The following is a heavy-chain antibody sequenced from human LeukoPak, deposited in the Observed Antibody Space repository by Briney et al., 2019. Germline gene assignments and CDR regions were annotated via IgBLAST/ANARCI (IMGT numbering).Heavy chain of an antibody. J-gene: IGHJ6*02. D-gene: IGHD6-13*01. V-gene: IGHV6-1*01. CDR3: ARDPCTAAAGSRTRPYYYYGMDV. CDR1: GDSVSSNSAA. Sequence: PSQTLSLTCAISGDSVSSNSAAWNWIRQSPSRGLEWLGRTYYRSKWYNDYAVSVKSRITINPDTSKNQFSLQLNSVTPEDTAVYYCARDPCTAAAGSRTRPYYYYGMDVWGQGTTVTVSS. CDR2: TYYRSKWYN.